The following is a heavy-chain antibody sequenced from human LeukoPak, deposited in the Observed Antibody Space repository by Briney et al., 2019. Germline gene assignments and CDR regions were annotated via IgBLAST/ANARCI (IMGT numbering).Heavy chain of an antibody. V-gene: IGHV4-39*01. J-gene: IGHJ5*02. CDR2: FYYTRAT. D-gene: IGHD6-19*01. Sequence: SETLSLTCTVSGASISSSRSCWAWIRQPPGRGLGWIGTFYYTRATYYNPSLKRRVNTSVDTSKNQFSLRLTSLTAADTAVYYCARHSASGWTALNWFDPWGQGILVTVSS. CDR1: GASISSSRSC. CDR3: ARHSASGWTALNWFDP.